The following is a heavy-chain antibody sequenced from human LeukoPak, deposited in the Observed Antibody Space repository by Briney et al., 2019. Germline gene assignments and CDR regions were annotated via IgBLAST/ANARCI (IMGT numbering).Heavy chain of an antibody. V-gene: IGHV4-39*01. CDR2: IYYSGIT. CDR1: VGSISSIRYY. CDR3: ASPGIAAASFDY. Sequence: SETLSLTCTVSVGSISSIRYYCGWVRQPPGRGLEWVGSIYYSGITDYNPSLKSRVTISVDTSKNQFSLKLTSVTAADTAVYYCASPGIAAASFDYWGQGTLVTVSS. J-gene: IGHJ4*02. D-gene: IGHD6-13*01.